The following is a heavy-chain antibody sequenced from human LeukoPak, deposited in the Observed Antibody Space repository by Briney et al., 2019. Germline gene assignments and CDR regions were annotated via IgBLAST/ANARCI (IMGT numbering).Heavy chain of an antibody. V-gene: IGHV1-2*04. CDR2: INPNSGGT. J-gene: IGHJ6*03. CDR1: GYTFTGYY. Sequence: ASVKVSCKASGYTFTGYYMHWVRQAPGQGLEWMGWINPNSGGTNYAQKFQGWVTMTRDTSIGTAYMELSRLRSDDTAVYYCARGPDCGSTSCYGLYYMDVWGKGTTVTVSS. CDR3: ARGPDCGSTSCYGLYYMDV. D-gene: IGHD2-2*01.